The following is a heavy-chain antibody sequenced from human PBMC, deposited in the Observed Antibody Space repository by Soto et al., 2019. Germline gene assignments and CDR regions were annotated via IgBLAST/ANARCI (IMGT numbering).Heavy chain of an antibody. CDR3: ARVTPRRILTGYRVGATDDY. D-gene: IGHD3-9*01. Sequence: QVQLQQWGAGLLKPSETLSLTCAVYGGSFSGYYWSWIRQPPGKGLEWIGEINHSGSTNYNPSLTRRVTISVDTSKNQLSLKLSSVTAADTAVYYCARVTPRRILTGYRVGATDDYWGQGTLVTVSS. V-gene: IGHV4-34*01. J-gene: IGHJ4*02. CDR2: INHSGST. CDR1: GGSFSGYY.